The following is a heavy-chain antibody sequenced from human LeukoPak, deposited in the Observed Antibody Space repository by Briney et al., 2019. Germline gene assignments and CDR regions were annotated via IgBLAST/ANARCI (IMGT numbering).Heavy chain of an antibody. Sequence: GGSLRLSCAVSGFTFSDYYTDWVRQAPGKGLEWVGRIRNKANSYTTEYAASVKGRFTISRDDSKNSLYLQMNSLKAEDTAMYYCARGVLWSGYFYFDYWGQGTLVTVSS. CDR3: ARGVLWSGYFYFDY. J-gene: IGHJ4*02. V-gene: IGHV3-72*01. D-gene: IGHD3-3*01. CDR1: GFTFSDYY. CDR2: IRNKANSYTT.